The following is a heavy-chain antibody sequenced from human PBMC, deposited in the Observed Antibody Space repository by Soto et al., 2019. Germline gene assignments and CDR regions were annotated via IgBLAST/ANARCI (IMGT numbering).Heavy chain of an antibody. J-gene: IGHJ6*02. CDR1: GGTFSSYA. Sequence: GASVKVSCKASGGTFSSYAISWVRQAPGQGLEWMGGIIPIFGTANYAQKFQGRVTITADESTSTAYMELSSLRSEDTAVYYFARRGSYVKVFDYYYGMDVWGQGTTVTVSS. D-gene: IGHD1-26*01. CDR2: IIPIFGTA. V-gene: IGHV1-69*13. CDR3: ARRGSYVKVFDYYYGMDV.